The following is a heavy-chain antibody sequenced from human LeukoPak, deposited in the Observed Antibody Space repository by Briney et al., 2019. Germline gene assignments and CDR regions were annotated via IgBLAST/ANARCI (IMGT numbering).Heavy chain of an antibody. CDR2: IYYRGST. CDR3: AKLVSSGWYYDY. V-gene: IGHV4-59*08. J-gene: IGHJ4*02. D-gene: IGHD6-19*01. Sequence: SETLSLTCTVSGGSISSNYWSWIRQPPGKGLESIGYIYYRGSTNYNPSLKSRVTMSVDTSKNQFSLKVSSVTAADTAVYYCAKLVSSGWYYDYWGQGTLVTVSS. CDR1: GGSISSNY.